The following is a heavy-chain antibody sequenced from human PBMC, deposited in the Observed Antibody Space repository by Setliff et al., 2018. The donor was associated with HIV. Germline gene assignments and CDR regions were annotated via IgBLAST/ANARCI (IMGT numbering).Heavy chain of an antibody. CDR1: GFTFSGST. CDR3: TSGVEQWLIRGY. V-gene: IGHV3-73*01. J-gene: IGHJ4*02. Sequence: GGSLRLSCAASGFTFSGSTMYWVRQASGKGLEWVGRIGSKANSYATVYAASVKGRFTISRDDSENKAYLQMNSLKTEDTAVYYCTSGVEQWLIRGYWGQGTLVTVSS. CDR2: IGSKANSYAT. D-gene: IGHD6-19*01.